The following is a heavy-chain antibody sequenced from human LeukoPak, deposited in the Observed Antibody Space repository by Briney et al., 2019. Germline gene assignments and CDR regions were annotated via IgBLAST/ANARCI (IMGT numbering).Heavy chain of an antibody. CDR1: GLTFSNAW. D-gene: IGHD6-19*01. V-gene: IGHV3-15*01. CDR3: TTTVAGVDY. Sequence: PGGSLRLSCAASGLTFSNAWMSWVRQAPGKGLEWVGRIKSKTVGGTTDYAAPVKGRFTISRDDSKNTLYLQMNSLKTEDTAVYYCTTTVAGVDYWGQGTLVTVSS. J-gene: IGHJ4*02. CDR2: IKSKTVGGTT.